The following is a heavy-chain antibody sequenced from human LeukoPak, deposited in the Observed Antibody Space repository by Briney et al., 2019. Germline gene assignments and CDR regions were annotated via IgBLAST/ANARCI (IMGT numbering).Heavy chain of an antibody. Sequence: GGSLRLSCAVSGFTFNNYAMSWVRQAPGKGLEWVSGISTSGGTAYYAESVKGRFTISRDNSKNTLYLQMNSLRAEDTALYYCAKEGHDHSSYPSYYMDVWGKGTTVTVSS. D-gene: IGHD4-11*01. V-gene: IGHV3-23*01. J-gene: IGHJ6*03. CDR2: ISTSGGTA. CDR1: GFTFNNYA. CDR3: AKEGHDHSSYPSYYMDV.